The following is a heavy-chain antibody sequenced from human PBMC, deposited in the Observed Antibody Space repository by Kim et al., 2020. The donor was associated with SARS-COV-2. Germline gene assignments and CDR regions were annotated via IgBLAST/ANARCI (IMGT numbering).Heavy chain of an antibody. Sequence: NPSLKSRVTISVDTSKNQFSLKLSSVTAADTAVYYCARDHDDYSNGWFDPWGQGTLVTVSS. V-gene: IGHV4-59*01. CDR3: ARDHDDYSNGWFDP. D-gene: IGHD4-4*01. J-gene: IGHJ5*02.